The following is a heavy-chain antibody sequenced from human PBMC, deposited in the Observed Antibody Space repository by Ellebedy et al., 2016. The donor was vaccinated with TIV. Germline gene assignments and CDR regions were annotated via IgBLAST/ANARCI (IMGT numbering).Heavy chain of an antibody. CDR1: GFTFSSYG. Sequence: PGGSLTLSCAASGFTFSSYGMHWVRQAPGKGLEWVAVISYDGSNKYYADSVKVRFTISRDNSKHTLYLQMNSLRAEDTAVYYCARISGPPMYYFDYWGQGTLVTVSS. CDR3: ARISGPPMYYFDY. J-gene: IGHJ4*02. D-gene: IGHD5-12*01. V-gene: IGHV3-30*03. CDR2: ISYDGSNK.